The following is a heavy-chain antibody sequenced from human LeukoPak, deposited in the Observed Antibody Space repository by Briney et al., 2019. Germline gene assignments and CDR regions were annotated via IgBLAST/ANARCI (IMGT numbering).Heavy chain of an antibody. J-gene: IGHJ4*02. CDR2: ISAGGGST. CDR1: GFTFSSYA. V-gene: IGHV3-23*01. Sequence: GGSLRLSCASSGFTFSSYAMSWVRQTPGKGLEWVSTISAGGGSTYYAGSVKGRFTISRDNSRSTLYLQMNSLRADDTAVYYCAKRLDYSSSWFYFDYWGQGTLVTVSS. CDR3: AKRLDYSSSWFYFDY. D-gene: IGHD6-13*01.